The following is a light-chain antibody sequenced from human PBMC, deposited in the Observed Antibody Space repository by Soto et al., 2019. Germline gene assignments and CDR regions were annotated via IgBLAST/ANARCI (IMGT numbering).Light chain of an antibody. J-gene: IGKJ5*01. V-gene: IGKV3-15*01. CDR1: QGVTTN. Sequence: EIVMTQSPDTLSVSPGERATLTCRAGQGVTTNFAWYQQKSGQSPRLLIYDVSIRATGVPARFSATGSETDLTLTISGLQSGDSAVYFCQQYNNWPFSFGQGTRLEIK. CDR2: DVS. CDR3: QQYNNWPFS.